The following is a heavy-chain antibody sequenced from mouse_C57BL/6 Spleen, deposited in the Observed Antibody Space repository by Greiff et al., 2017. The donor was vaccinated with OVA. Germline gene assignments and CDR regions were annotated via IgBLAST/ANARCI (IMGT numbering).Heavy chain of an antibody. D-gene: IGHD2-5*01. Sequence: DVKLQESGGDLVKPGGSLKLSCAASGFTFSSYGMSWVRQTPDKRLEWVATISSGGSYTYYPDSVKGRFTISRDNAKNTLYLQMSSLKSEDTAMYYCARRNYSNYWYFDVWGTGTTVTVSS. J-gene: IGHJ1*03. CDR2: ISSGGSYT. CDR1: GFTFSSYG. CDR3: ARRNYSNYWYFDV. V-gene: IGHV5-6*02.